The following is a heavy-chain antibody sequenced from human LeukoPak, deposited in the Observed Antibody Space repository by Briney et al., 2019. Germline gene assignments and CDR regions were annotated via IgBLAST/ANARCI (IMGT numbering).Heavy chain of an antibody. CDR2: ISSSGESP. D-gene: IGHD5-24*01. J-gene: IGHJ4*02. Sequence: PGGSLRLSCAASGFTFSRYAMSWVRQAPGKGLEWVCGISSSGESPYYADSVEGRVTISRDNSKNTLYLEINSLRAEDTAVFYCAKKRRDGYNPFDYLGQGTLVTVSS. CDR3: AKKRRDGYNPFDY. CDR1: GFTFSRYA. V-gene: IGHV3-23*01.